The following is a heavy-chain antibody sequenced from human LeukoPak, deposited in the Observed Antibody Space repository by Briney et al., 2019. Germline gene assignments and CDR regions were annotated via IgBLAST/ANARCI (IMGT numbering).Heavy chain of an antibody. J-gene: IGHJ4*02. CDR1: GGSISSYY. V-gene: IGHV4-59*01. Sequence: SETLSLTCTVSGGSISSYYWSWIRQPPGKGLEWIGYIYYSGSTNYNPSLKSRVTISVDTSKNQFSLKLGSVTAADTAVYYCARGGSYDFWSGRFDYWGQGTLVTVSS. D-gene: IGHD3-3*01. CDR3: ARGGSYDFWSGRFDY. CDR2: IYYSGST.